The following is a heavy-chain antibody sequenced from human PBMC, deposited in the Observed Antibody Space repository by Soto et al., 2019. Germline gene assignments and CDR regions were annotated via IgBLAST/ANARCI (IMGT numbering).Heavy chain of an antibody. Sequence: PGGSLRLSCAASGFTVSSNYMSWVRQAPGKGLEWVSVIYSGGSTYYADSVKGRFTISRDNSKNTLYLQMNSLRAEDTAVYYCAGALGGPYYYDSSGPMDYWGQGTLVTVSS. CDR3: AGALGGPYYYDSSGPMDY. V-gene: IGHV3-53*01. CDR1: GFTVSSNY. D-gene: IGHD3-22*01. J-gene: IGHJ4*02. CDR2: IYSGGST.